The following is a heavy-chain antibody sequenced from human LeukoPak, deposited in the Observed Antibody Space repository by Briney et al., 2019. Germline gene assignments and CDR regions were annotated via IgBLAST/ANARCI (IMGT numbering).Heavy chain of an antibody. CDR2: ISRSSSTI. CDR3: ARDPLSSSSFDY. J-gene: IGHJ4*02. V-gene: IGHV3-48*01. Sequence: GGSLRPSCAASGFTFSSYSMNWVRQAPGKGLEWVSYISRSSSTIYYADSVKGRFTISRDNAKNSMYLQVNTLRAEDTAVYYCARDPLSSSSFDYWGLGTLVTVSA. D-gene: IGHD6-13*01. CDR1: GFTFSSYS.